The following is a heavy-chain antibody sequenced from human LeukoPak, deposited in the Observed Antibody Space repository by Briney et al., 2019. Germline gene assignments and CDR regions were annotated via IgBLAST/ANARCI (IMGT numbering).Heavy chain of an antibody. J-gene: IGHJ5*02. CDR3: ARKERGYSYGYGGFDP. CDR2: ISAYNGNT. Sequence: ASVKVSCKASGYTFTSYGISWVRQAPGQGLEWMGWISAYNGNTNYAQKLQGRVTMTTDTSTSTAYMELRSLRSDDTAVYYCARKERGYSYGYGGFDPWGQGTLVTVSS. CDR1: GYTFTSYG. D-gene: IGHD5-18*01. V-gene: IGHV1-18*01.